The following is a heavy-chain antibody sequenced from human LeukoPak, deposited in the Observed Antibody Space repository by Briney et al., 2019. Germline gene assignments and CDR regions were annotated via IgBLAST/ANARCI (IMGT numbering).Heavy chain of an antibody. CDR2: IIPIFGTA. D-gene: IGHD6-19*01. V-gene: IGHV1-69*13. CDR1: GGTFSSYA. J-gene: IGHJ4*02. CDR3: ARDGGYSSGWYAFDY. Sequence: ASVKVSCKASGGTFSSYAISWVRQAPGQGLEWMGGIIPIFGTANYAQKFQGRVTITADESTSTAYMELSSLRSEDTAVYYCARDGGYSSGWYAFDYWGQGTLVTVSS.